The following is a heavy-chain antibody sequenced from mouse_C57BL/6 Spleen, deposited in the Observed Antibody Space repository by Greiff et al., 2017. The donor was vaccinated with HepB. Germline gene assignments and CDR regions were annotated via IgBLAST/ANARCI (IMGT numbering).Heavy chain of an antibody. V-gene: IGHV1-53*01. CDR1: GYTFTSYW. CDR3: ARSYYYGGGYFDV. J-gene: IGHJ1*03. Sequence: QVHVKQPGTELVKPGASVKLSCKASGYTFTSYWMHWVKQRPGQGLEWIGNINPSNGGTNYNEKFKSKATLTVDKSSSTAYMQLSSLTSEDSAVYYCARSYYYGGGYFDVWGTGTTVTVSS. D-gene: IGHD1-1*01. CDR2: INPSNGGT.